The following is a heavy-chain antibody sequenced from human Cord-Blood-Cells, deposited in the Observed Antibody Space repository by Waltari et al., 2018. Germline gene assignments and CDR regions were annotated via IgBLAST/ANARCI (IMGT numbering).Heavy chain of an antibody. CDR1: GYSISSGYY. CDR2: IYHSGST. Sequence: QVQLQESGPGLVKPSETLSLTCTVSGYSISSGYYWGWIRQPPGKGLGWMGDIYHSGSTYSNPSLKSRVTISVDTSKNQFSLKLSSVTAADTAVYYWARGVGIAAAGKVDYWGQGTLVTVSS. J-gene: IGHJ4*02. V-gene: IGHV4-38-2*02. D-gene: IGHD6-13*01. CDR3: ARGVGIAAAGKVDY.